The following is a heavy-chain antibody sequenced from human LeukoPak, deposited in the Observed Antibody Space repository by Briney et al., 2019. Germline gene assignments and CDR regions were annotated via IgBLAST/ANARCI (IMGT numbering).Heavy chain of an antibody. J-gene: IGHJ4*02. V-gene: IGHV1-69*05. Sequence: SVKVSCKASGGTFSSYAISWVRQAPGQGLEWMGGIIPIFGTANYAQKFQGRVTITTDESTSTAYMELSSLRSEDTAVYYCARGESIAARLDYWGPGTLVTVSS. CDR1: GGTFSSYA. CDR2: IIPIFGTA. CDR3: ARGESIAARLDY. D-gene: IGHD6-6*01.